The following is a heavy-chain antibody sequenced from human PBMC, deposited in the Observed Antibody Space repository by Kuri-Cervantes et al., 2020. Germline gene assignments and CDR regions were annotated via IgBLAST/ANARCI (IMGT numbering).Heavy chain of an antibody. J-gene: IGHJ2*01. Sequence: ASVKVSCKASGYTFTSYAMNWVRQAPGQRLEWMGWINAGNGNTKYSQKFQGRVTTTRDTSASTAYMELSSLRSEDTAVYYCARGSSWYETSIWYFDLWGRGTLVTVSS. V-gene: IGHV1-3*01. CDR3: ARGSSWYETSIWYFDL. CDR2: INAGNGNT. D-gene: IGHD6-13*01. CDR1: GYTFTSYA.